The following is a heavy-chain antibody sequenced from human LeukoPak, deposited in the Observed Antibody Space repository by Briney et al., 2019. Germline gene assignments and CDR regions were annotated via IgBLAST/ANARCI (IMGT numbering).Heavy chain of an antibody. V-gene: IGHV4-59*01. CDR2: IYYSGST. CDR1: GGSISSYY. Sequence: NPSETLSLTCTVSGGSISSYYWSWIRQPPGKGLEWIGYIYYSGSTNYNPSLKSRVTISVDTSKNQFSLKLSSVTAADTAVYYCARVNYYDSSGTLDYWGQGTLVTVSS. J-gene: IGHJ4*02. D-gene: IGHD3-22*01. CDR3: ARVNYYDSSGTLDY.